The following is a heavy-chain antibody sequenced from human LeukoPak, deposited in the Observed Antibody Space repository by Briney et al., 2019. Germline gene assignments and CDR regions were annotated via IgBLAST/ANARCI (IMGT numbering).Heavy chain of an antibody. CDR1: RFTFSSCE. Sequence: QPGGSLRLSCAASRFTFSSCEMNWVRQTPGKGLEWVSYIDSSGTTIYYADSVEGRFTSSRDNAKNSLYLQMNSLRADDTAVYYCARVSESYHDYWGQGTLVTVSS. V-gene: IGHV3-48*03. D-gene: IGHD1-26*01. J-gene: IGHJ4*02. CDR3: ARVSESYHDY. CDR2: IDSSGTTI.